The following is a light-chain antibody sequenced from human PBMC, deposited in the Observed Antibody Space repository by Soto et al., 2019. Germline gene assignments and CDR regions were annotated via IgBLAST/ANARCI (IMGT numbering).Light chain of an antibody. CDR2: EVR. J-gene: IGLJ1*01. V-gene: IGLV2-14*01. CDR1: NNDVGRYSY. CDR3: ASYTPDTTRL. Sequence: QSALTQPASVSGTPGQSITITCTGSNNDVGRYSYVSWYQQYPGKTPKLIIYEVRLRPSGISDRFSGSKSGITASLTISGLQPEDEAAYYCASYTPDTTRLFGTGTKLTVL.